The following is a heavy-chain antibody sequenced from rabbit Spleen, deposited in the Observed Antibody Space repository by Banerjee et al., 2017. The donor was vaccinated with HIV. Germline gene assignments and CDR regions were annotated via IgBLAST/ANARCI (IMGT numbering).Heavy chain of an antibody. CDR1: GFSFSSGYD. V-gene: IGHV1S40*01. D-gene: IGHD8-1*01. CDR3: ARYISSSYAAYDL. Sequence: QSLVESGGGLVKPGASLTLTCKASGFSFSSGYDMFWVRQAPGKGLEWIAWIIPGNGNTFYASWAKGRFTISKTSSTTVTLQMTSLTAADTATYFCARYISSSYAAYDLWGPGTLVTVS. CDR2: IIPGNGNT. J-gene: IGHJ4*01.